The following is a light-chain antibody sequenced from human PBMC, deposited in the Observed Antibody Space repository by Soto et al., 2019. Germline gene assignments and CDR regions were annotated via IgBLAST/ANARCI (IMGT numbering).Light chain of an antibody. CDR3: RSFTTNSAVV. V-gene: IGLV2-14*01. Sequence: QSALTQPASVSGSPGQSITISCTGTSSDVGYYDYVSWYQQHPGKAPQLIISEVTNRPSGVSNRFSGSKSGNTASLSISGLQAEDEADYYCRSFTTNSAVVFGGGTKLTVL. CDR2: EVT. J-gene: IGLJ2*01. CDR1: SSDVGYYDY.